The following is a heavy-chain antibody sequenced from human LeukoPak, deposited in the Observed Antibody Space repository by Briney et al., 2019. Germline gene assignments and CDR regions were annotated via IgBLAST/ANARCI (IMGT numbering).Heavy chain of an antibody. J-gene: IGHJ5*02. V-gene: IGHV3-21*04. CDR3: AKPSGYYGSGSDWFDP. CDR1: GFTFSSYS. D-gene: IGHD3-10*01. Sequence: GGSLRLSCAASGFTFSSYSMNWVRQAPGKGLEWVSSISSSSSYIYYADSVKGRFTISRDNSKNTLYLQMNSLRAEDTAVYYCAKPSGYYGSGSDWFDPWGQGTLVIVSS. CDR2: ISSSSSYI.